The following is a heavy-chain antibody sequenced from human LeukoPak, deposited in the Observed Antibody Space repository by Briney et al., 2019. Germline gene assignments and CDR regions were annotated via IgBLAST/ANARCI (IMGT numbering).Heavy chain of an antibody. CDR2: ISSRSSTI. Sequence: GGSLRLSCAASGFTFSSYSMNWVRQAPGKGLEWVSYISSRSSTIYYADSVKGRFTISRDNAKNSLYLQMNSLRAEDTAVYYCARKPSAGTFDYWGQGTLVTVSS. V-gene: IGHV3-48*01. D-gene: IGHD6-13*01. CDR3: ARKPSAGTFDY. J-gene: IGHJ4*02. CDR1: GFTFSSYS.